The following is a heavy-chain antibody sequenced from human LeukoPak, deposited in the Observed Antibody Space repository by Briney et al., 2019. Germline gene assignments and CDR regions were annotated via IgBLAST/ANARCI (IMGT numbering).Heavy chain of an antibody. CDR1: GFTFSSYS. Sequence: GGSLRLSCAASGFTFSSYSMNWVRQAPGKGLEWVSSISSSSSYIYYADSVKGRFTISRDNAKSSLYLQMNSLRAEDTAVYYCAKDARPTYYYDSSGYYPDAFDIWGQGTMVTVSS. V-gene: IGHV3-21*04. D-gene: IGHD3-22*01. CDR2: ISSSSSYI. CDR3: AKDARPTYYYDSSGYYPDAFDI. J-gene: IGHJ3*02.